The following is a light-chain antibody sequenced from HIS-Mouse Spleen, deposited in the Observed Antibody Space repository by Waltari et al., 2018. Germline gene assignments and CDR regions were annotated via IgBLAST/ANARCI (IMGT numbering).Light chain of an antibody. CDR1: ALPKKY. V-gene: IGLV3-10*01. J-gene: IGLJ2*01. CDR2: EDS. Sequence: SYELTQPPSVSVSPGQTARITCSGDALPKKYAYWAPQKSGQAPVLVMYEDSKRPSGIPERFSGSSSGTMATLTISGAQVEDEADYYCYSTDSSGNHRVFGGGTKLTVL. CDR3: YSTDSSGNHRV.